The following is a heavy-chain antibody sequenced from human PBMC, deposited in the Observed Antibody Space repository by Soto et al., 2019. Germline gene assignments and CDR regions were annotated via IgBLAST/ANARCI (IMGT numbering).Heavy chain of an antibody. V-gene: IGHV3-49*03. J-gene: IGHJ6*02. CDR2: IRSKAYGGTT. CDR1: GFTFGDYA. D-gene: IGHD2-15*01. CDR3: TREVGADYYYYGMDV. Sequence: GGSLRLSCTAPGFTFGDYAMSWFRQAPGKGLEWVGFIRSKAYGGTTEYAASVKGRFTISRDDSKSIAYLQMNSLKTEDTAVYYCTREVGADYYYYGMDVWGQGTTVTVSS.